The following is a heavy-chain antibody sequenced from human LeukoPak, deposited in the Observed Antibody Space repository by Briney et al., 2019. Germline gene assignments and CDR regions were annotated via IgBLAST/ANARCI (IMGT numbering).Heavy chain of an antibody. V-gene: IGHV3-7*01. CDR2: IKQDGSEK. Sequence: GGSLRLSCAASGFTFSSYWMSWVRQAPGKGLEWAANIKQDGSEKYYVDSVKGRFTISRDNAKNSLYLQMNSLRAEDTAVYYCARPLYYYDSSGSDYWGQGTLVTVSS. CDR1: GFTFSSYW. CDR3: ARPLYYYDSSGSDY. D-gene: IGHD3-22*01. J-gene: IGHJ4*02.